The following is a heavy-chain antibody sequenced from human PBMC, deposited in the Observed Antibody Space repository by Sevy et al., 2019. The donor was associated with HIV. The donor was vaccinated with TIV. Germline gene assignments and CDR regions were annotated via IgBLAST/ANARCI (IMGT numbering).Heavy chain of an antibody. CDR2: ISWNSGSI. D-gene: IGHD3-10*01. J-gene: IGHJ6*03. CDR3: AKGGGSHYYYYMDV. V-gene: IGHV3-9*03. CDR1: GFTFDDYA. Sequence: GVSLRLSCAASGFTFDDYAMHWVRQAPGKGLEWVSGISWNSGSIGYADSVKGRFTISRDNAKNSLYLQMNSLRAEDMALYYCAKGGGSHYYYYMDVWGKGTTVTVSS.